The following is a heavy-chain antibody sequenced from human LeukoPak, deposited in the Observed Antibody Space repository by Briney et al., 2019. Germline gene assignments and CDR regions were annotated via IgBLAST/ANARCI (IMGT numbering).Heavy chain of an antibody. CDR2: ISSSGSTI. D-gene: IGHD2-2*03. CDR1: GFTFSDYY. Sequence: PGGSLRLSCAASGFTFSDYYMSWIRQAPGKGLEWVSYISSSGSTIYYADSVKGRFTISRDNSKNTLYLQMNSLRAEDTAVYYCAKDISDPWMNWFDPWGQGTLVIVSS. CDR3: AKDISDPWMNWFDP. J-gene: IGHJ5*02. V-gene: IGHV3-11*01.